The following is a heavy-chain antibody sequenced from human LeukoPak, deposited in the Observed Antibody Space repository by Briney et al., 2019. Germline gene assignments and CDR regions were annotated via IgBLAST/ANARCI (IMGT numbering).Heavy chain of an antibody. CDR2: IYQSGST. D-gene: IGHD3-10*01. CDR3: ARQSLDYDGSGSYSLESLDF. CDR1: GYSIGSGYF. Sequence: MSSETLSLTCTVSGYSIGSGYFWGWIRQPPGKGLEWIGSIYQSGSTYYNPSLKSRVTILMDTSKNQFSLKLRSVTAADTAVYYCARQSLDYDGSGSYSLESLDFWGQGTLATVSS. J-gene: IGHJ4*02. V-gene: IGHV4-38-2*02.